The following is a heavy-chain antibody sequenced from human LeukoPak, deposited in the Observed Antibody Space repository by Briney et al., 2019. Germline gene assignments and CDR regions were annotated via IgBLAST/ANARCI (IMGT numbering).Heavy chain of an antibody. D-gene: IGHD6-19*01. J-gene: IGHJ3*02. CDR3: AKDQGIAVAVVPDAFDI. CDR1: GFTFSSYA. V-gene: IGHV3-23*01. CDR2: ISGSGGST. Sequence: GGSLRLSCVASGFTFSSYAMSWVRQAPGKGLEWVSAISGSGGSTYYADSVKGRFTISRDNSKNTLYLQMNSLRAEDTAVYYCAKDQGIAVAVVPDAFDIWGQGTMVTVSS.